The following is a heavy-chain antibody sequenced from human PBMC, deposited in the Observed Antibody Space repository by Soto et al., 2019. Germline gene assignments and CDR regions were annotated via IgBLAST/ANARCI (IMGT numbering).Heavy chain of an antibody. V-gene: IGHV3-30*18. J-gene: IGHJ4*02. CDR2: ISYDGRNK. Sequence: HPGGSLRLSCAASGFTFSNYDMHWIRQAPGKGLEWVAVISYDGRNKNYAVSVKGRFTVSRDNSKNTLYLQMKSLRADDTAVYFCAKHIAAPGTPGFDYWGQGSLVTVSS. D-gene: IGHD6-13*01. CDR1: GFTFSNYD. CDR3: AKHIAAPGTPGFDY.